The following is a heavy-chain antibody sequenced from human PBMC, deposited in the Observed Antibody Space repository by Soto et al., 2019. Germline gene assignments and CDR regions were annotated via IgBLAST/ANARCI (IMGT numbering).Heavy chain of an antibody. V-gene: IGHV3-53*04. J-gene: IGHJ3*02. Sequence: EVQLVESGGGLVQPGGSLRLSCAASGFTVSSNYMSWVRQAPGKGLEWVSVIYSGGSTYYADSVKGRFTISRHNSKNTLYLQMNSLTVEDTAVYYCARDSSGYAVDIWDQGTMVTVSS. CDR1: GFTVSSNY. D-gene: IGHD6-19*01. CDR2: IYSGGST. CDR3: ARDSSGYAVDI.